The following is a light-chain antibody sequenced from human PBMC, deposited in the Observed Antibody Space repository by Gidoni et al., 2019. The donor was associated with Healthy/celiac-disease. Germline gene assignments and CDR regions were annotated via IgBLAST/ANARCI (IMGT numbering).Light chain of an antibody. CDR1: QSLLHSNGYNY. CDR3: MQALQTPPG. Sequence: DIVMTQSPLSLPVTPGEPASISCRSSQSLLHSNGYNYLDWYLQKPGQSPQLLIYLGSNRASGVPDRFSGSGSGTDFTLKISRVEAEDVGVYYCMQALQTPPGVGQXTKLEIK. J-gene: IGKJ2*01. CDR2: LGS. V-gene: IGKV2-28*01.